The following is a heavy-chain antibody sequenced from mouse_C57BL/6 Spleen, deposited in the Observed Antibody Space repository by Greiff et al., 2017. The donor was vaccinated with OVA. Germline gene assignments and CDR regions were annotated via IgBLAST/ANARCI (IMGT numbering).Heavy chain of an antibody. Sequence: EVKLVESGGGLVKPGGSLKLSCAASGFTFSDYGMHWVRQAPEKGLEWVAYISSGSSTIYYADTVKGRFTISRDNAKNTLFLQMTSLRSEDTAMYYCARRYYGSSYVGYAMDYWGQGTSVTVSS. J-gene: IGHJ4*01. D-gene: IGHD1-1*01. CDR2: ISSGSSTI. CDR1: GFTFSDYG. V-gene: IGHV5-17*01. CDR3: ARRYYGSSYVGYAMDY.